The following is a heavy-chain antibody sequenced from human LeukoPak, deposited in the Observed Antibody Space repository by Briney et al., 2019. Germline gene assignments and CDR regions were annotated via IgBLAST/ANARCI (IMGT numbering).Heavy chain of an antibody. Sequence: SETLSLTCTVSGGSISSYYWSWIRQPPGKGLEWVGYISYSGNTNYNPSLKSRVTISVDMSKNQFSLKLSSVTAADTAVYHCARLILSGSYLYYFDYWGQGTLVTVSS. CDR1: GGSISSYY. J-gene: IGHJ4*02. D-gene: IGHD1-26*01. V-gene: IGHV4-59*08. CDR2: ISYSGNT. CDR3: ARLILSGSYLYYFDY.